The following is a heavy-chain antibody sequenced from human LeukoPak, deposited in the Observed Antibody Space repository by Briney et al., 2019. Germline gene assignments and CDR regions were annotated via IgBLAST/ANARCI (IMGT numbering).Heavy chain of an antibody. CDR3: ARQDSSGYYPYYFDY. J-gene: IGHJ4*02. D-gene: IGHD3-22*01. Sequence: PSETLSLTCTVSGGSISSSSYYWGWIRQPPGKGLEWIGSIYYSGSTYYNPSLKSRVTISVDTSKNQFSLKLSSVTAADTAVYYCARQDSSGYYPYYFDYWGQGTLVTVSS. V-gene: IGHV4-39*01. CDR1: GGSISSSSYY. CDR2: IYYSGST.